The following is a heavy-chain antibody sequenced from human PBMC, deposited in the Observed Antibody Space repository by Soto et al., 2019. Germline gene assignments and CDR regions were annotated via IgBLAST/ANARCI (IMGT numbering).Heavy chain of an antibody. CDR3: ARHGTERGYSYGSSHDYYYYGMDV. CDR1: GGSISSSSYY. Sequence: QLQLQESGPGLVKPSETLSLTCTVSGGSISSSSYYWGWIRQPPGKGLEWIGSIYYSGSTYYNPSLKSRVTISVDTSKNQFSLKLSSVTAADTAVYYCARHGTERGYSYGSSHDYYYYGMDVWGQGTTVTVSS. J-gene: IGHJ6*02. D-gene: IGHD5-18*01. CDR2: IYYSGST. V-gene: IGHV4-39*01.